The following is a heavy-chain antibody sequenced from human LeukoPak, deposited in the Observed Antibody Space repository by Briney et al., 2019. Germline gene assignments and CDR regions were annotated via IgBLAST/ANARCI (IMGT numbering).Heavy chain of an antibody. CDR1: GGTFSSYA. Sequence: SVKVSCKASGGTFSSYAISWVRQAPGQGLEWMGGIIPIFGTANYAQKFQGRVTITADKSTSTAYMELSSLRSEDTAVYYCARGSGYCSSTSCYDDYYFDYWGQGTLVTVSS. CDR2: IIPIFGTA. D-gene: IGHD2-2*01. J-gene: IGHJ4*02. CDR3: ARGSGYCSSTSCYDDYYFDY. V-gene: IGHV1-69*06.